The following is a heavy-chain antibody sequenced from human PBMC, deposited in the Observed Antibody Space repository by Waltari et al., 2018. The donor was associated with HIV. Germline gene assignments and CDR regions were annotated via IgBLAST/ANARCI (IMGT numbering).Heavy chain of an antibody. CDR3: ARHSRIAAAGINY. V-gene: IGHV4-34*01. CDR1: GGSFSGYY. D-gene: IGHD6-13*01. CDR2: INHSGST. J-gene: IGHJ4*02. Sequence: QVQLQQWGAGLLKPSEPLSLTCAVYGGSFSGYYWSWIRQPPGKGLEWIGEINHSGSTNYNPSLKSRVTISVDTSKNQFSLKLSSVTAADTAVYYCARHSRIAAAGINYWGQGTLVTVSS.